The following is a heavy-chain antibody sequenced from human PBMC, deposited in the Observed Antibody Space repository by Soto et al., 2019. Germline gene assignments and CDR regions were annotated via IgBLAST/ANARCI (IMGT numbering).Heavy chain of an antibody. J-gene: IGHJ3*02. V-gene: IGHV1-18*01. CDR3: ARYCSGGSCDSNTAFDI. Sequence: ASVKVSCKASGYTFTSYGITWVRQAPGQGLEYMGWISAYNGNTNYAQKLQGRVTMTADTSTNTAYMELRSLRSDDTAVYYCARYCSGGSCDSNTAFDIWGKGTMVTVS. CDR1: GYTFTSYG. D-gene: IGHD2-15*01. CDR2: ISAYNGNT.